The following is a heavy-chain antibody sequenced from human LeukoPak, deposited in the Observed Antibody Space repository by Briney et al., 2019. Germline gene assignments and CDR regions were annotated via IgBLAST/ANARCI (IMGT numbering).Heavy chain of an antibody. CDR1: GFTFSSYS. V-gene: IGHV3-21*01. D-gene: IGHD1-26*01. CDR2: ISSSSSYI. J-gene: IGHJ6*03. CDR3: ARDGAFINYYYMDV. Sequence: GGSLRLSCAASGFTFSSYSMNWVRQAPGKGLEWVSSISSSSSYIYYADSVKGRFTISRDNAKNSLYLQTNSLRAEDTAVYYCARDGAFINYYYMDVWGKGTTVTVSS.